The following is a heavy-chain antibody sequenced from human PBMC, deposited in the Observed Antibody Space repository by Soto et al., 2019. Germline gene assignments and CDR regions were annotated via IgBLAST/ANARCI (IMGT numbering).Heavy chain of an antibody. D-gene: IGHD1-20*01. J-gene: IGHJ4*02. CDR2: IRDRAYNYAT. V-gene: IGHV3-73*01. CDR1: GFVFKDSS. CDR3: TRRISAAQDY. Sequence: EVLLVESGGGVVQPGGSLKLSCAASGFVFKDSSIHWVRQASGKGLEWVGRIRDRAYNYATAYTASVKGRFTISRDDSNNTAYLHMTSLKTEDTAIYYCTRRISAAQDYWGQGTLVTVSS.